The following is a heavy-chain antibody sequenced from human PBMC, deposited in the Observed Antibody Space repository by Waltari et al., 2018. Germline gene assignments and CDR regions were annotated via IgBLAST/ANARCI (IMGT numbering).Heavy chain of an antibody. CDR1: GGSFSGYY. Sequence: QVQLQQWGAGLLKPSETLSLTCAVYGGSFSGYYWRWIRQPPGRGLEWIGEIKHSGSTIDNPSLKSRGTIAVDTAKNQFSLKLSSVTAADTAVYYCAGITRVQGGFDPWGQGTLVTVSS. V-gene: IGHV4-34*01. CDR3: AGITRVQGGFDP. D-gene: IGHD3-10*01. CDR2: IKHSGST. J-gene: IGHJ5*02.